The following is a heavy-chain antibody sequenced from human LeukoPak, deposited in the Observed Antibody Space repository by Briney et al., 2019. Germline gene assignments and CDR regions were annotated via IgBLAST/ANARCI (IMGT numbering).Heavy chain of an antibody. V-gene: IGHV4-61*01. J-gene: IGHJ4*02. Sequence: PSETLSLTCTVSGGSVSSGSYYWSWIRQPPGKGLEWIGYIYYSGSTNYNPSLKSRVTISVDTSKNQFSLKLSSVTAADTAVYYCARSTMVRGVITYYFDYRGQGTLVTVSS. CDR2: IYYSGST. CDR3: ARSTMVRGVITYYFDY. D-gene: IGHD3-10*01. CDR1: GGSVSSGSYY.